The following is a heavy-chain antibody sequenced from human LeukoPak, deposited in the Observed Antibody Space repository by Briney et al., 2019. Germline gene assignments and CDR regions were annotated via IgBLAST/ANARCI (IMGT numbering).Heavy chain of an antibody. J-gene: IGHJ4*02. CDR1: GFTLSNYG. D-gene: IGHD3-22*01. Sequence: AGGSLRLSCAVSGFTLSNYGMSWVRQAPGKGREWVAGIRDSGGRTNYADSVKGRFTISRDHPKTTLYLQMNSLRVEDTAVYFCAKRGVVIRVILVGFHKEANYFDSWGQGALVTVSS. V-gene: IGHV3-23*01. CDR2: IRDSGGRT. CDR3: AKRGVVIRVILVGFHKEANYFDS.